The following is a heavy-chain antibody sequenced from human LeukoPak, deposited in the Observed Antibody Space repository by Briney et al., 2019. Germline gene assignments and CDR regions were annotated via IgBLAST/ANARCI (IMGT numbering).Heavy chain of an antibody. CDR2: IYYSGST. D-gene: IGHD3-3*01. J-gene: IGHJ4*02. Sequence: SETLSLTCTVSGGSISSYYWSWIRQPPGKGLEWVGYIYYSGSTNYNPSLESRVTISVNTSKNQSSLKLSPLTAADPAGYYCARHTPPDFWSGYHDYWGQGTLVTVSS. V-gene: IGHV4-59*08. CDR3: ARHTPPDFWSGYHDY. CDR1: GGSISSYY.